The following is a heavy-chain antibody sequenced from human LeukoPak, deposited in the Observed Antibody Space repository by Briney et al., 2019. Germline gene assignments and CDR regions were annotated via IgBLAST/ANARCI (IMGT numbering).Heavy chain of an antibody. Sequence: GGSLRLSCAASGFTFSNYNMNWVRQAPGKGLEWVSSISSSGSYIYYADSMKGRFTISRDNAKNSLYLQMNSLRAEDTAVYYWAGRASCGGDCYQFDYWGQGTLVTVSS. V-gene: IGHV3-21*01. CDR3: AGRASCGGDCYQFDY. J-gene: IGHJ4*02. D-gene: IGHD2-21*02. CDR2: ISSSGSYI. CDR1: GFTFSNYN.